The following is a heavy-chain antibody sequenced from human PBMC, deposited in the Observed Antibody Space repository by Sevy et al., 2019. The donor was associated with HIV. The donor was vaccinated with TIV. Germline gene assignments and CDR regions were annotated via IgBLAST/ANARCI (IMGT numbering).Heavy chain of an antibody. J-gene: IGHJ4*02. D-gene: IGHD1-1*01. V-gene: IGHV3-23*01. CDR3: AKVNAATGTLIRSFDY. CDR2: LSATGGST. Sequence: GGSLRLYCAASGFTFTSYAMSWVRQTPGKGLEWVSGLSATGGSTYYSDSVKGRFTISRDNSENTLYLQMNSLRDEDTAIYYCAKVNAATGTLIRSFDYWGQGTLVTVSS. CDR1: GFTFTSYA.